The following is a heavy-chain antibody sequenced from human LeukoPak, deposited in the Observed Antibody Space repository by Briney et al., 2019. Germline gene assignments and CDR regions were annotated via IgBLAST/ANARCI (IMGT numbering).Heavy chain of an antibody. CDR3: ARGRDTMVRGATDY. J-gene: IGHJ4*02. D-gene: IGHD3-10*01. Sequence: ASVKVSCKASGYTFTSYDINWVRQATGQGLEWMGWMNPNSGNTGYAQKFQGRVTITRNTSISTAYMELSSLRSEDTAVYYCARGRDTMVRGATDYWGQGTLVTVSS. CDR2: MNPNSGNT. CDR1: GYTFTSYD. V-gene: IGHV1-8*03.